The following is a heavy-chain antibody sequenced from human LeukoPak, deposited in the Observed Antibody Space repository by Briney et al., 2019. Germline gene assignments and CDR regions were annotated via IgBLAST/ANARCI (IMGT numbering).Heavy chain of an antibody. CDR1: GGSFSGYY. Sequence: SETLSLTCAVYGGSFSGYYWSWIRQPPGKGLEWIGGINHSGSTNYNPSLKSRVTISVDTSKNQFSLTLSPVTAADKAVYFWAGGPIKYYYCSGSYYTPPFYYGMDVWGQGTTVTVSS. CDR2: INHSGST. V-gene: IGHV4-34*01. CDR3: AGGPIKYYYCSGSYYTPPFYYGMDV. D-gene: IGHD3-10*01. J-gene: IGHJ6*02.